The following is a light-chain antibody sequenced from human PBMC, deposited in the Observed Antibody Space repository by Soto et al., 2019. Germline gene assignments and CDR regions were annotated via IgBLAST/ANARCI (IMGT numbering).Light chain of an antibody. J-gene: IGKJ4*01. CDR1: QSVSSY. V-gene: IGKV3-11*01. CDR2: DAS. CDR3: QQRSNWPLT. Sequence: EIVLTQSPATLSLSPGERATLSCRASQSVSSYLAWYQQKPGQAPRLLISDASTRATGIPARFSGSGSGTYFTLTISSLEPEDFAVYYCQQRSNWPLTFGGGTKVEIK.